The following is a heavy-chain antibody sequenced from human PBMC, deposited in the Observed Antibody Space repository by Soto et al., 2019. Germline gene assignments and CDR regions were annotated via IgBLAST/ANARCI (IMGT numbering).Heavy chain of an antibody. CDR2: IYYSGST. Sequence: PSETLSLTCAVYGGSFSGYYWTWIRQPPGKGLEWIGYIYYSGSTYYNPSLKSRVTISVDTSKNQFSLKLSSVTAADTAVYYCARAVLLWFGSPYYFDYWGQGTLVTVSS. D-gene: IGHD3-10*01. CDR3: ARAVLLWFGSPYYFDY. V-gene: IGHV4-34*01. CDR1: GGSFSGYY. J-gene: IGHJ4*02.